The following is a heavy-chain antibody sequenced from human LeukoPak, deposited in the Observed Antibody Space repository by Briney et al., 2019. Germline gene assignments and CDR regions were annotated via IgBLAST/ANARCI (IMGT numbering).Heavy chain of an antibody. Sequence: PGGSLRLSCVASGFTFSSTTMGWVRQAPGRGLEWVSSITAIDGRTYYADSVRGRFTISRDNSKNTVYLQLNSLSAGDTAIYYCTKDRRGPAAGTWYFDSWGQGTLVTVSS. V-gene: IGHV3-23*01. CDR3: TKDRRGPAAGTWYFDS. J-gene: IGHJ4*02. CDR1: GFTFSSTT. CDR2: ITAIDGRT. D-gene: IGHD6-13*01.